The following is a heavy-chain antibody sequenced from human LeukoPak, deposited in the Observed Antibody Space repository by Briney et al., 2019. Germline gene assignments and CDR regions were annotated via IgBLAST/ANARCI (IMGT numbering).Heavy chain of an antibody. CDR1: GYMFTGYY. CDR3: ARVTAAAHWFDP. J-gene: IGHJ5*02. D-gene: IGHD6-13*01. Sequence: GASVKVSCKASGYMFTGYYIHWVRQAPGQGLEWMGWIIPNSGGTNYAQKFQGRVTMTRDTSISTAYMELSSLRSEDTAVYYCARVTAAAHWFDPWGQGTLVTVSS. CDR2: IIPNSGGT. V-gene: IGHV1-2*02.